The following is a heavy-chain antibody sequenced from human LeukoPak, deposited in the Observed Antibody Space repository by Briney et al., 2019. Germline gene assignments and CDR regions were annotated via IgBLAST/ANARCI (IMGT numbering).Heavy chain of an antibody. V-gene: IGHV4-4*02. Sequence: SETLSLTCAVSGGSISSSNWWSWVRQPPGKGLEWIGEIYHSGSTYYNPSLKSRVTISVDTSKNQFSLKLSSVTAADTAVYYCGYYLYYGMDVWGQGTTVTVSS. J-gene: IGHJ6*02. CDR1: GGSISSSNW. CDR3: GYYLYYGMDV. CDR2: IYHSGST. D-gene: IGHD3-10*01.